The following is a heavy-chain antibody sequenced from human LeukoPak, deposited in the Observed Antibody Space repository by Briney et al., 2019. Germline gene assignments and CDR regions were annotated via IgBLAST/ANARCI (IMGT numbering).Heavy chain of an antibody. V-gene: IGHV1-8*01. CDR2: MNPNSGNT. CDR3: ARAGRRIGTDHLGY. Sequence: ASVKVSCKASGYTFTSYDINWVRQATGQGLEWMGWMNPNSGNTDYAQKFQGRVTMTRNTSISTAYMELSSLRSEDTAVYYCARAGRRIGTDHLGYWGQGTLVTVSS. D-gene: IGHD1-26*01. CDR1: GYTFTSYD. J-gene: IGHJ4*02.